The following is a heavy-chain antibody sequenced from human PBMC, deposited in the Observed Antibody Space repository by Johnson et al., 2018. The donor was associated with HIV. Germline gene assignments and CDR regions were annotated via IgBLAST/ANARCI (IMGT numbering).Heavy chain of an antibody. D-gene: IGHD2-8*01. CDR1: GFTVSSNY. CDR3: ARLGLTDAFDI. J-gene: IGHJ3*02. Sequence: VQLVESGGGVVQPGRSLRLSCPASGFTVSSNYISWVRKAPGKGLEWVSVIYSVGSPYSADSVKGRFTISRDNSKNTLYLQMNSLRAEDTAVYYCARLGLTDAFDIWGQGTMVTVSP. CDR2: IYSVGSP. V-gene: IGHV3-66*01.